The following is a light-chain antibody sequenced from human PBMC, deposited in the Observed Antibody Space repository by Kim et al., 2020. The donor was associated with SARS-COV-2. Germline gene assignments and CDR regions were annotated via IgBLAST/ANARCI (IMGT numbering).Light chain of an antibody. Sequence: GPGVDRVTITRRRSQGMNKYLVGSQQKTGGDPKLLIYAATPLQLGVSSRFSGSGSETDFTLTLGALRPENVSTYYCQKYDTAPWTFGHGTKVDIK. CDR1: QGMNKY. J-gene: IGKJ1*01. CDR2: AAT. CDR3: QKYDTAPWT. V-gene: IGKV1-27*01.